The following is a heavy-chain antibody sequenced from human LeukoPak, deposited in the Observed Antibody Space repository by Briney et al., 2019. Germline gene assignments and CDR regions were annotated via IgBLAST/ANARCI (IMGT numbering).Heavy chain of an antibody. CDR3: ARKSAAAGTFDY. CDR1: GYTFTSYD. Sequence: GASVKVSCKASGYTFTSYDINWVRQATGQGLEWMGWMNPNSGNTGYAQKFQGRVTMTRNTSISTAYMELGSLRSEDTAVYYCARKSAAAGTFDYWGQGTLVTVSS. D-gene: IGHD6-13*01. CDR2: MNPNSGNT. J-gene: IGHJ4*02. V-gene: IGHV1-8*01.